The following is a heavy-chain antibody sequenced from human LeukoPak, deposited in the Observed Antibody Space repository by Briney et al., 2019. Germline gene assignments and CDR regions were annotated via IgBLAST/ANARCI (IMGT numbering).Heavy chain of an antibody. Sequence: GASVKVSCKASGHTFTSNYIHWVRQAPGQGLEWMGMIYPRDGSTSYAQKFQGRVTVTRDTSTSTVHMELSGLRSEDTAVYYCARDQEGFDYWGQGTPVTVSS. CDR2: IYPRDGST. CDR3: ARDQEGFDY. V-gene: IGHV1-46*01. CDR1: GHTFTSNY. J-gene: IGHJ4*02.